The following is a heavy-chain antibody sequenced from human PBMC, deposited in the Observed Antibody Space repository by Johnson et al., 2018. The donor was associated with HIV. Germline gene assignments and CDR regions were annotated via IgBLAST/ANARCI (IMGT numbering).Heavy chain of an antibody. V-gene: IGHV3-74*01. CDR2: INSGGST. Sequence: VQLVESGGGLVQPGGSLRLSCAASGFTFSSYWMHWVRQAPGKGLVWVSRINSGGSTYYADSVKGRFTISRDTSKNTLYLQMNSLRAEDTAVYYCARPLSSGLGFDAFDIWGQGTMVTVSS. CDR1: GFTFSSYW. J-gene: IGHJ3*02. D-gene: IGHD3-22*01. CDR3: ARPLSSGLGFDAFDI.